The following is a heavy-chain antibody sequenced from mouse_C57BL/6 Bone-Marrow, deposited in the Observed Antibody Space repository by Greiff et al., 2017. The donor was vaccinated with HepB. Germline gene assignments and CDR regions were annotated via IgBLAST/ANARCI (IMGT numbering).Heavy chain of an antibody. CDR3: ATLTTVVGNYAMDY. CDR2: INPKNGGT. Sequence: VQLQQSGPELVKPGASVKISCKASGYTFTDYYMNWVKQSHGKSLEWIGDINPKNGGTSYNQKFKGKAPLTVEKSSSTAYMELRSLTSEDSAVYYCATLTTVVGNYAMDYWGQGTSVTVSS. V-gene: IGHV1-26*01. J-gene: IGHJ4*01. CDR1: GYTFTDYY. D-gene: IGHD1-1*01.